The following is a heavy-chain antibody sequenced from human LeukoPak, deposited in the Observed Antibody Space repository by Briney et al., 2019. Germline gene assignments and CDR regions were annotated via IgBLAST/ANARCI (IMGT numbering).Heavy chain of an antibody. CDR2: IKSKTDGGTT. D-gene: IGHD6-19*01. CDR3: TTYSSGWYFGL. J-gene: IGHJ4*02. Sequence: WGSLSLSCAASGFTFSNAWMSWVRQAPGKGLEWVGRIKSKTDGGTTDYAAPVKGRLTISRDDSKNTLYLQMNSLKTEDTAVYYCTTYSSGWYFGLWSQGTLVTVSS. V-gene: IGHV3-15*01. CDR1: GFTFSNAW.